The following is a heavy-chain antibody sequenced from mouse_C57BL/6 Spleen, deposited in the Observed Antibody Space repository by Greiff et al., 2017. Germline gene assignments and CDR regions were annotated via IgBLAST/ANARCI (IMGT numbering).Heavy chain of an antibody. Sequence: VQLQQPGAELVKPGASVKVSCKASGYTFTSYWMHWVKQRPGQGLEWIGRLHPSDSDTNYNQKFKGKATLTVDKSSSIAYMQLSSLTSEDSAVYYCAIRGAMDYWGQGTSVTVSS. CDR3: AIRGAMDY. CDR1: GYTFTSYW. V-gene: IGHV1-74*01. J-gene: IGHJ4*01. CDR2: LHPSDSDT.